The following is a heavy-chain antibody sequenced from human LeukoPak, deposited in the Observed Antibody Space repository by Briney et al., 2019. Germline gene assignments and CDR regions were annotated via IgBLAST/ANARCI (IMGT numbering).Heavy chain of an antibody. V-gene: IGHV4-39*01. CDR2: IYYSGNT. D-gene: IGHD4-23*01. CDR3: AGTGGITWVFDS. CDR1: GGSISSSNYY. Sequence: SETLSLTCTVSGGSISSSNYYWGWIRQPPGKGLEWIGSIYYSGNTYYNPSLMSRVTISVDTSKNQFSLKLSSVTAADTAVYYCAGTGGITWVFDSWGQGPLVTVSS. J-gene: IGHJ4*02.